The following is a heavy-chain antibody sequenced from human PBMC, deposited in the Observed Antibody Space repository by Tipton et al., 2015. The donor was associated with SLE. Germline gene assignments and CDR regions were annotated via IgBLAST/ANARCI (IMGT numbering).Heavy chain of an antibody. Sequence: TLSLTCTVSGYSISSGYYWGWIRQPPGKGLEWIGSIYHSGSTYYNPSLKSRVTISVDTSKNQFSLKLSSVTAADTAVYYCAGAAMGINWFDPWGQGTLVTVSS. D-gene: IGHD5-18*01. V-gene: IGHV4-38-2*02. J-gene: IGHJ5*02. CDR2: IYHSGST. CDR3: AGAAMGINWFDP. CDR1: GYSISSGYY.